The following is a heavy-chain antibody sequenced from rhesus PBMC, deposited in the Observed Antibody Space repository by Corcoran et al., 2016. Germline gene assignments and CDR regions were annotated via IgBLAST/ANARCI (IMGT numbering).Heavy chain of an antibody. V-gene: IGHV4-80*01. CDR2: SSGVWCGT. CDR3: ARGVGASGIGGWF. J-gene: IGHJ4*01. CDR1: GASISSYW. Sequence: QVQLQESGPGLVKPSETLSLTCAVSGASISSYWWRWIRQPPGQGLAGVGESSGVWCGTHSNPPLKSRVTISKDASNKRCSLKMTSVTAADTAVDYCARGVGASGIGGWFWGQGVLVTVSS. D-gene: IGHD3-34*01.